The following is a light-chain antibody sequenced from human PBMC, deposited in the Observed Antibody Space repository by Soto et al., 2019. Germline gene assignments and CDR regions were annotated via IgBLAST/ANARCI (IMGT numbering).Light chain of an antibody. CDR2: AAS. J-gene: IGKJ2*01. V-gene: IGKV1-9*01. Sequence: DIQLTQSPSFLSASVGDRVTITCRASQAISSSLAWYQHNPGKAPKLLIYAASTLQNGVPSSFSGSGSGTEFTLTNSSLQPEDFATYYCQHLNDYRYSLGQGTKVEIK. CDR1: QAISSS. CDR3: QHLNDYRYS.